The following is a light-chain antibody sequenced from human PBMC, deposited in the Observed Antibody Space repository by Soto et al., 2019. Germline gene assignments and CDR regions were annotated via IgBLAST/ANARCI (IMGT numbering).Light chain of an antibody. V-gene: IGKV2-28*01. Sequence: EIVMTQSPLSLTVPPGEPASISCKSSQSLQHNNGNTLLDWYMQKPGQSPQLLIYLASRRAPGAPDRVSGSGSGTDFTLRISTVEADDAAIYYCMQALQTPRTFGQGTKREI. J-gene: IGKJ1*01. CDR1: QSLQHNNGNTL. CDR2: LAS. CDR3: MQALQTPRT.